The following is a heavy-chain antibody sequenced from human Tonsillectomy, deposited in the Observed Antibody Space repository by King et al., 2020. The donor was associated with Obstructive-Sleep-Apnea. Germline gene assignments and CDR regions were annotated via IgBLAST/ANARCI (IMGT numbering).Heavy chain of an antibody. V-gene: IGHV1-8*02. CDR1: GYTFTSHD. D-gene: IGHD2-2*01. Sequence: QLVQSGAEVKRPGASAKVSCKASGYTFTSHDINWVRQDTGQGLEGMGWMNPNSGSAGFAQKYQGRDPMTRDTHISIAYMELVSLRSEDSAIYYCARVLGYCSSTTWGGVDYWGQGTLVTVPS. CDR2: MNPNSGSA. J-gene: IGHJ4*02. CDR3: ARVLGYCSSTTWGGVDY.